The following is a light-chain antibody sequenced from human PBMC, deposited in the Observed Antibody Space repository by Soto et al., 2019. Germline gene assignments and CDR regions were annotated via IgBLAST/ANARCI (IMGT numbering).Light chain of an antibody. CDR2: EVS. V-gene: IGLV2-14*01. J-gene: IGLJ2*01. CDR1: SSDVGGYNY. CDR3: SSYTSTSLVV. Sequence: QSALTQPASVSGSPGQSITISCTGTSSDVGGYNYVSWYQHHPGKAPKLMIYEVSHRPSGVSNRFSGSKSSNTASLTISRLQAEDEADYYCSSYTSTSLVVFGGGTKLTVL.